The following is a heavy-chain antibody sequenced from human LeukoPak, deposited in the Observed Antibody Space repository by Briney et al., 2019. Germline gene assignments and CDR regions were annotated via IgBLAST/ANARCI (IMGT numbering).Heavy chain of an antibody. J-gene: IGHJ6*02. D-gene: IGHD6-13*01. V-gene: IGHV3-23*01. Sequence: SGGSLRLSCAASGFTFSNYAMSWVRQAPGKGLEWVSVISGIADNTYYADSVKGRFRIFRDNSKNTQYLQMNSLRAEDTAVYYCAKVGSSMSFYYYYGLDVWGQGTTVTVSS. CDR2: ISGIADNT. CDR1: GFTFSNYA. CDR3: AKVGSSMSFYYYYGLDV.